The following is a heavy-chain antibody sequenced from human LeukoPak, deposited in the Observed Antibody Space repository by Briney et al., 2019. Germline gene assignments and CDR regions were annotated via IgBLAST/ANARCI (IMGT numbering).Heavy chain of an antibody. CDR3: AKDLPSYYYDLSDAFDI. CDR2: ISGSGGST. J-gene: IGHJ3*02. D-gene: IGHD3-22*01. CDR1: GFTFSIYA. Sequence: GGSLRLSCAASGFTFSIYAMSWVRQAPGKGLEWVSAISGSGGSTYYADSVKGRFTISRDNSKNTLYLQMNSLRAEDTAVYYCAKDLPSYYYDLSDAFDIWGQGTMVTVSS. V-gene: IGHV3-23*01.